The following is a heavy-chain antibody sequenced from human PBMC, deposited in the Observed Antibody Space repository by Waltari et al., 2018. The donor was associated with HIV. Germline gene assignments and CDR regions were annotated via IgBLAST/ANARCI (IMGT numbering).Heavy chain of an antibody. V-gene: IGHV1-8*01. CDR2: MNPNSGAT. CDR3: ARTDRGVNGQEFDY. CDR1: GYTFSNYD. J-gene: IGHJ4*02. Sequence: QVQLVQSGAEVKKPGASVRVSCTASGYTFSNYDMNWVRQASGQGREWMGWMNPNSGATGYAQKFQGRVSMTRSTSIRTAYMELSSLTSEDTAVYYCARTDRGVNGQEFDYWGQGTLVTVSS. D-gene: IGHD3-10*01.